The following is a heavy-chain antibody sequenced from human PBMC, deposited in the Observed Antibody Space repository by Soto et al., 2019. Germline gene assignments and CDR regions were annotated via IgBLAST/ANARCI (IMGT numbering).Heavy chain of an antibody. V-gene: IGHV3-23*01. CDR2: ISGSGGTT. CDR1: GFTFSNYA. Sequence: EVQLLESGGGLVQPGRSLRLSCAASGFTFSNYAMSWVRQAPGQGLDWVSAISGSGGTTYYADSGKGRFTISSDNSKNTLDLQVNSLSAEGVAVYYCPKFFFETGSNSGWPWSFHYWGQGTLVTVSS. J-gene: IGHJ4*02. D-gene: IGHD6-25*01. CDR3: PKFFFETGSNSGWPWSFHY.